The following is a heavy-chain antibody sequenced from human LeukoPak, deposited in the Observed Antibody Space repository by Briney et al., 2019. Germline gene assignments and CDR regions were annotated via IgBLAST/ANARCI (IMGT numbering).Heavy chain of an antibody. CDR3: ARRGDGYCSSTSCYEGCYFDY. J-gene: IGHJ4*02. D-gene: IGHD2-2*03. CDR1: GFTFSSYS. CDR2: ISSGSSYI. Sequence: GGSLRLSCAASGFTFSSYSMNWVRQAPGKGLEWVSSISSGSSYIYYADSVKGRFTISRDNAKNSLYLQMNSLRAEDTAVYYCARRGDGYCSSTSCYEGCYFDYWGQGTLVTASS. V-gene: IGHV3-21*01.